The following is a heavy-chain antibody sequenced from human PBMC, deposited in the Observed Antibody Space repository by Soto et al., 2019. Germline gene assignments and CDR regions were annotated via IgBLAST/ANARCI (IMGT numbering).Heavy chain of an antibody. CDR3: ARVKRGPLGIFDF. Sequence: ASVKVSCKASGYTFTGYYMHWVRQAPGQGLEWMGWINPNSGGTNYAQKFQGWVTMTRDTSISTAYMELSRLRSDDTALYYCARVKRGPLGIFDFWGQGTPVTVSS. J-gene: IGHJ4*02. CDR1: GYTFTGYY. D-gene: IGHD1-1*01. V-gene: IGHV1-2*04. CDR2: INPNSGGT.